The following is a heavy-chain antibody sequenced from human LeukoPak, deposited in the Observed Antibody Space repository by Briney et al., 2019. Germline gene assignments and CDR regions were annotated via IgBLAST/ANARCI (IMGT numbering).Heavy chain of an antibody. CDR1: GFTFSSYA. V-gene: IGHV3-23*01. D-gene: IGHD1-20*01. Sequence: PGGSLRLSCAASGFTFSSYAMSWVRQASGKGLEWASAISGSGGSTYYADSVKGRFTISRDNSKNTLYLQMNSLRAEDTAVYYCALGRITGTTSFDYWGQGTLVTVSS. J-gene: IGHJ4*02. CDR2: ISGSGGST. CDR3: ALGRITGTTSFDY.